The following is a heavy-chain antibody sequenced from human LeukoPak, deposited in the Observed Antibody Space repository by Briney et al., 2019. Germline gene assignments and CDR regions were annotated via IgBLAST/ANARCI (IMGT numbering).Heavy chain of an antibody. CDR1: GFTFSNHG. V-gene: IGHV3-33*01. CDR2: IWYDGSQE. Sequence: GGSLRLSCAASGFTFSNHGMHWARQAPGKGLEWVANIWYDGSQEYYADTVKGRFTISRDISKNTLYLQMNSLRAEGTAVYYCARDLAAARLDFRGQGTLVTVSS. J-gene: IGHJ4*02. CDR3: ARDLAAARLDF. D-gene: IGHD6-6*01.